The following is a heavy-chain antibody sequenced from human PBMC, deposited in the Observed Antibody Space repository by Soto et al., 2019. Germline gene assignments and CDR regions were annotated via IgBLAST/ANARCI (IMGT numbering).Heavy chain of an antibody. V-gene: IGHV4-31*03. CDR3: ARDPRLWFGQYYYYMDV. CDR1: GGSISSGGYY. Sequence: SSETLSLTCTVSGGSISSGGYYWSWIRQHPGKGLEWIGYIYYSGRTYYNPSLKSRVTISVDTSKNQFSLKLSSVTAADTAVYYCARDPRLWFGQYYYYMDVWGKGTTVTVSS. J-gene: IGHJ6*03. D-gene: IGHD3-10*01. CDR2: IYYSGRT.